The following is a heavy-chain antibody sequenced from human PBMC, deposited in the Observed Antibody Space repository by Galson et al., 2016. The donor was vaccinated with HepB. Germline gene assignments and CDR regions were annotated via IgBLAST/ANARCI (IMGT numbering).Heavy chain of an antibody. V-gene: IGHV3-23*01. Sequence: SLRLSCAASGFPFSNYVMTWVRQTPGKGLEWVSNTRSGGDTYYADSLKGRFTVSRDDSRNMLYLQMNSLRVDDTAVYSCAKGGGDTTGWYPLDSWGRGILVTVSS. D-gene: IGHD6-19*01. CDR1: GFPFSNYV. CDR3: AKGGGDTTGWYPLDS. J-gene: IGHJ4*02. CDR2: TRSGGDT.